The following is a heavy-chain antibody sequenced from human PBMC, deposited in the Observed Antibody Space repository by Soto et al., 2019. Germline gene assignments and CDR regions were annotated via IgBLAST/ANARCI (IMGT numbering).Heavy chain of an antibody. V-gene: IGHV4-39*01. CDR3: ARQDYGDYLPDY. J-gene: IGHJ4*02. D-gene: IGHD4-17*01. CDR1: GGSISTTNYY. Sequence: SETLSLTCTVSGGSISTTNYYWGWIRQPPGKGLEWIGSIYYSGITYYNPSLKSRVTISVDTSKNLFSLKLSSVTAADTAVYSCARQDYGDYLPDYWGQGTPVTVSS. CDR2: IYYSGIT.